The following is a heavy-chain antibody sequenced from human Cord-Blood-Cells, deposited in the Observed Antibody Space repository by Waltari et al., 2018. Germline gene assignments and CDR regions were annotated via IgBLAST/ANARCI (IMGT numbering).Heavy chain of an antibody. V-gene: IGHV3-30*02. CDR1: GFTSSSYG. CDR3: AKGSFSFFDY. J-gene: IGHJ4*02. Sequence: QVQLVESGGGVVQPGGSLRLSCAASGFTSSSYGSTWVRQAPGKGLEWVAFIRYDGSNKYYADSVKGRFTISRDNSKNTLYLQMNSLRAEDTAVYYCAKGSFSFFDYWGQGTLVTVSS. CDR2: IRYDGSNK.